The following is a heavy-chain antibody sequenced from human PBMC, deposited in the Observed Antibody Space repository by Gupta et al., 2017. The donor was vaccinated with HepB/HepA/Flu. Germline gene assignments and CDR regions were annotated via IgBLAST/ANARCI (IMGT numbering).Heavy chain of an antibody. V-gene: IGHV4-39*01. CDR3: ARHLVYSEYYFDY. Sequence: QLQLQESGPGLVKPSETLSLTCTVSGGSISSSSYYWGWIRQPPGKGLEWIGSIYYSGSTYYNPSLKSRVTISVDTSKNQFSLKRSSVTAADTAVYYCARHLVYSEYYFDYWGQGTLVTVSS. D-gene: IGHD3-3*01. J-gene: IGHJ4*02. CDR2: IYYSGST. CDR1: GGSISSSSYY.